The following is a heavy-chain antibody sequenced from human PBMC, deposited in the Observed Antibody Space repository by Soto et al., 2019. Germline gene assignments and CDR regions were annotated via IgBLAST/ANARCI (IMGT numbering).Heavy chain of an antibody. J-gene: IGHJ4*02. V-gene: IGHV1-69*13. CDR2: IIPIFGTA. CDR1: GGTFISYA. CDR3: ARDAESSRQLVPGTFDY. Sequence: SVKVSCKASGGTFISYALSWGRQAPGQGLEWMGGIIPIFGTANYAQKFQGRVTINADESTSTAYMELSSLRSEDTDVYYCARDAESSRQLVPGTFDYWGQGTLVTVSS. D-gene: IGHD6-6*01.